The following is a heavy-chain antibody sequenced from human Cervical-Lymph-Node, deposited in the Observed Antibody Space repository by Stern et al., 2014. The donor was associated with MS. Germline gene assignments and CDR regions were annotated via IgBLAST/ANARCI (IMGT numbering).Heavy chain of an antibody. CDR2: ISYNAEQT. V-gene: IGHV3-11*01. Sequence: VQLVESGGGLVRPGGSLRLSCAASGFTFSDYYMSWIRQAPGKGLECISYISYNAEQTYYADSVKGRFTISRDNAKNSLYLQVNSLRAEDTAVYYCAGAPGNYRFDPWGQGTLVTVSS. CDR3: AGAPGNYRFDP. D-gene: IGHD3-16*02. J-gene: IGHJ5*02. CDR1: GFTFSDYY.